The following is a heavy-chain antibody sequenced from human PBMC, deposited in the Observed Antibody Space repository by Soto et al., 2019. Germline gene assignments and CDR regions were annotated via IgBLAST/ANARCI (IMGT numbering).Heavy chain of an antibody. V-gene: IGHV1-69*06. CDR3: RRGDRRWYSLGSYGYGIDV. Sequence: QVQLVQSGAEVEKPGSSVKVSCKASGGTFSSYAISWVRQAPGQGLEWMGGIIPIFGTANYAQKFQGRVTIAADKSTSTVYMGLGSVRSADTAVYYCRRGDRRWYSLGSYGYGIDVWGQGTMVTVSS. CDR2: IIPIFGTA. D-gene: IGHD2-15*01. J-gene: IGHJ6*02. CDR1: GGTFSSYA.